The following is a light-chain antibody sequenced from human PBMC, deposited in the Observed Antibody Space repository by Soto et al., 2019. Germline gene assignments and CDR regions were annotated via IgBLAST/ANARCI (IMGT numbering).Light chain of an antibody. CDR1: SRDIGGYDF. CDR3: SSYSDTNIGV. Sequence: QSALTQPPSASGSPGQAVTISCTGTSRDIGGYDFVSWYQVRPGEAPQLIIYNVNGRPSGVPRRFSGSKSGNTASLTVSGLQAVDEADYYCSSYSDTNIGVVGTGTKVTVL. V-gene: IGLV2-8*01. J-gene: IGLJ1*01. CDR2: NVN.